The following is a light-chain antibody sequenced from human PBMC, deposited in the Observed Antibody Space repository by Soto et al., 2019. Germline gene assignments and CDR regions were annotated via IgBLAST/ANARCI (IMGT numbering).Light chain of an antibody. Sequence: QSLLTQPPPPSGTPGQRGTLSCSGSSSNIGSNTVNWYQQLPGTAPKLLIYTNNQRPSGVPDRFSGSKSGTSASLAISGLQSEDEADYYCAAWDDSLNGLYVFGTGTKVTVL. J-gene: IGLJ1*01. V-gene: IGLV1-44*01. CDR2: TNN. CDR1: SSNIGSNT. CDR3: AAWDDSLNGLYV.